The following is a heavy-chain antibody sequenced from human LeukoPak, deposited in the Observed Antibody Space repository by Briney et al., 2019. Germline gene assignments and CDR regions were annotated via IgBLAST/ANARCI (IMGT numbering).Heavy chain of an antibody. CDR3: ASYREAYDLYPHGLDV. D-gene: IGHD5-24*01. CDR2: TYASGNT. J-gene: IGHJ3*01. CDR1: GASVSTTAYF. Sequence: ASETLSLTCSVSGASVSTTAYFWNWIRQPAGEGLEWIGRTYASGNTHYNPSLKSRVTMSLDTSKNQLSLTMNSVTAADSAVYFCASYREAYDLYPHGLDVWGRGTVVTVSS. V-gene: IGHV4-61*02.